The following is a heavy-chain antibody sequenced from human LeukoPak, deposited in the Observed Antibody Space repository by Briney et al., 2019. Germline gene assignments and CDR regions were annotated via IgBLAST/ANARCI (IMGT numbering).Heavy chain of an antibody. D-gene: IGHD3-10*01. CDR2: ISGSGTTI. CDR3: AKDIEGFGELLFDY. J-gene: IGHJ4*02. V-gene: IGHV3-48*03. CDR1: GFTLSSYE. Sequence: PGGSLRLSCAASGFTLSSYEMNWVRQAPGKGLEWVSYISGSGTTIYYADSVQGRFTISRDNAKNSLYLQMNSLRAEDTALYYCAKDIEGFGELLFDYWGQGTLVTVSS.